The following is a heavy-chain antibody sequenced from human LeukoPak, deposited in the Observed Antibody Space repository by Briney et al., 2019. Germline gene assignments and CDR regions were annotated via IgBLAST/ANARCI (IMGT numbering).Heavy chain of an antibody. CDR2: ISSSSSYI. CDR1: GFTFSSYS. Sequence: PGGSLRLSCAASGFTFSSYSMNWVRQAPGKGLEWVSSISSSSSYIYYADSAKGRFTTSRDNAKNSLYLQMNSLRAEDTAVYYCARAPSSSRRYFQHWGQGTLVTVSS. J-gene: IGHJ1*01. CDR3: ARAPSSSRRYFQH. V-gene: IGHV3-21*01. D-gene: IGHD2-2*01.